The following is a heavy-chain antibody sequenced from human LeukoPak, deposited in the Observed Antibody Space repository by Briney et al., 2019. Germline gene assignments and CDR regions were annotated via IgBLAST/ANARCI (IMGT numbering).Heavy chain of an antibody. CDR2: IYTSGST. D-gene: IGHD6-13*01. CDR1: GGSISSGDFY. J-gene: IGHJ4*02. Sequence: PSETLSLTCTVSGGSISSGDFYWSWIRQPAGKGLEWIGRIYTSGSTNYNPSLQSRVTISVDTSKNQFSLKLSSVTAADTAVYYCARGPLAAAGPTVDYWGQGTLVTVSS. V-gene: IGHV4-61*02. CDR3: ARGPLAAAGPTVDY.